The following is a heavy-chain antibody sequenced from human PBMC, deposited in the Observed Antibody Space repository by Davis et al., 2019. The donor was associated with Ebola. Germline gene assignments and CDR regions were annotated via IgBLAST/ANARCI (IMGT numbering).Heavy chain of an antibody. Sequence: GESLKISCAASGFTFSDHWMSWVRQTPGGGLEWVANINPDGSVADYVDSVKGRFTISRDSAMNSLYLQMNSLRAEDTAVYYCARELRDSGPAFDYWGQGTLVSVSS. V-gene: IGHV3-7*01. J-gene: IGHJ4*02. CDR3: ARELRDSGPAFDY. CDR1: GFTFSDHW. D-gene: IGHD6-19*01. CDR2: INPDGSVA.